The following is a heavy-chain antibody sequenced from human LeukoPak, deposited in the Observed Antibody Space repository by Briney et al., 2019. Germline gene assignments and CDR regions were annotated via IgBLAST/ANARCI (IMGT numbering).Heavy chain of an antibody. D-gene: IGHD1-26*01. V-gene: IGHV3-15*01. CDR2: IKTKSEGGTT. J-gene: IGHJ4*02. CDR3: TTEVGATAKG. CDR1: GFTVSNAW. Sequence: GGSLRLSCAASGFTVSNAWMIWVRQAPGKGLEWVGRIKTKSEGGTTDCAAPVKGRFTISRDDSKNTLYLQMNSLKSEDTGVYYCTTEVGATAKGWGQGALVTVPS.